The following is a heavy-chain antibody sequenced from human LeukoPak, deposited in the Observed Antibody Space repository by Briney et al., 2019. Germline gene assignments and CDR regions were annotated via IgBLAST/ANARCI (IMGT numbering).Heavy chain of an antibody. CDR3: AHPSGSGIQLWVEYYFDY. Sequence: SGPTLVNPTQTLTLTCTFSGFSLSTSGVGVGWIRQPPGKALEWLALIYWNDDKRYSPSLKSRLTITKDTSKNQVVLTMTNMDPVDTATYYCAHPSGSGIQLWVEYYFDYWGQGTLVTVSS. V-gene: IGHV2-5*01. CDR1: GFSLSTSGVG. CDR2: IYWNDDK. J-gene: IGHJ4*02. D-gene: IGHD5-18*01.